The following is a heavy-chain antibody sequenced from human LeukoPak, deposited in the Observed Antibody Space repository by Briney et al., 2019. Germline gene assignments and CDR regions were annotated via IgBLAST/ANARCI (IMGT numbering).Heavy chain of an antibody. D-gene: IGHD6-13*01. J-gene: IGHJ4*02. CDR3: ARGGGSSSWYRSRYFDY. V-gene: IGHV4-39*07. Sequence: SETLSLTCTVSGGSISSSSYYWGWIRQPPGKGLEWIGSIYYSGSTYYNPSLKSRVTISVDTSKNQFSLKLSSVTAADTAVYYCARGGGSSSWYRSRYFDYWGQGTLVTVSS. CDR1: GGSISSSSYY. CDR2: IYYSGST.